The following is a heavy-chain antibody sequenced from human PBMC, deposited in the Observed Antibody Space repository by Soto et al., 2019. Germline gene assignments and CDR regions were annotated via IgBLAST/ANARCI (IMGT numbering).Heavy chain of an antibody. D-gene: IGHD6-19*01. V-gene: IGHV3-11*01. CDR3: ARDHRSGWYPNAGVSNFQH. CDR2: ISSSGSTI. CDR1: GFTFSDYY. Sequence: PGGSLRLSCAASGFTFSDYYMSWIRQAPGKGLEWVSYISSSGSTIYYADSVKGRFTISRDNAKNSLYLQMNSLRAEDTAVYYCARDHRSGWYPNAGVSNFQHWGQGTLVTVSS. J-gene: IGHJ1*01.